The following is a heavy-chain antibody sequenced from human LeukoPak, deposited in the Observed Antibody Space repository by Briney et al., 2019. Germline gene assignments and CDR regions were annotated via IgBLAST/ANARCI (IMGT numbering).Heavy chain of an antibody. Sequence: ASVKVSCKASGYTFTSYDINWVRQATGQGLEWMGWMNPNSGNTGYAQKFQGRVTMTRNTSISTAYMELSSLRSEDTAVYYCARAVVLRYFDWLLSPPNWFDPWGQGTLVTVSS. CDR3: ARAVVLRYFDWLLSPPNWFDP. V-gene: IGHV1-8*01. D-gene: IGHD3-9*01. CDR2: MNPNSGNT. CDR1: GYTFTSYD. J-gene: IGHJ5*02.